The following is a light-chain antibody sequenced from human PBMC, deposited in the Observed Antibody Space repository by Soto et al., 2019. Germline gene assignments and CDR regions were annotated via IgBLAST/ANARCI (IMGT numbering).Light chain of an antibody. CDR3: SSYTSSTTRV. J-gene: IGLJ2*01. V-gene: IGLV2-14*01. CDR1: SSDVGAFNY. CDR2: EVS. Sequence: QSVLTQPASASGSPGQSITISCTGASSDVGAFNYVSWYQQHPGKAPKLLIYEVSNRPSGLSNRFSGSKSGNTASLTISGLQAEDEADYYCSSYTSSTTRVFGGGTQLTVL.